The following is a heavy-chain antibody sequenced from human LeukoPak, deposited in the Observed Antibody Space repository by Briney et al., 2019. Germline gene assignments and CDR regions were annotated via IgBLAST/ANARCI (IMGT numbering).Heavy chain of an antibody. J-gene: IGHJ6*03. D-gene: IGHD3-10*01. CDR1: GYTFTSYG. Sequence: GASVKVSCKASGYTFTSYGISWVRQAPGQGLEWMGWISAYNGNTNYAQKLQGRVTMTTDTSTSTAYMELRSLRSDDTAVYYCARDPITMVRGVNSYYYYYMDVWGKGTTVTISS. CDR2: ISAYNGNT. CDR3: ARDPITMVRGVNSYYYYYMDV. V-gene: IGHV1-18*01.